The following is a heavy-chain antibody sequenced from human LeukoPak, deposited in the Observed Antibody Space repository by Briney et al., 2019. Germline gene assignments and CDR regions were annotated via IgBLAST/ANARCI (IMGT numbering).Heavy chain of an antibody. D-gene: IGHD6-19*01. CDR1: GGSISSHY. CDR3: ARAGRSGWYEFDY. CDR2: IYYSGST. Sequence: SEALSLTCTVSGGSISSHYWSWIRQPPGKGLEWIGYIYYSGSTNYNPSLKSRVTISVDTSKNQFSLKLSSVAAADTAVYYCARAGRSGWYEFDYWGQGTLVTVSS. J-gene: IGHJ4*02. V-gene: IGHV4-59*11.